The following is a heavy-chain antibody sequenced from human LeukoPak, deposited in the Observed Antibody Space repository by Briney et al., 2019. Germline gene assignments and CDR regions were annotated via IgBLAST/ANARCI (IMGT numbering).Heavy chain of an antibody. CDR1: GGSFSGYY. CDR2: IYHSGST. Sequence: PSETLSLTCAVYGGSFSGYYWSWIRQPPGKGLEWIGEIYHSGSTNYNPSLKSRVTILVGKSKNQFSLKLNSLTAADTAVYYCARDPDDRDRGFDFWGQGTLVTVSS. J-gene: IGHJ4*02. D-gene: IGHD3-22*01. V-gene: IGHV4-34*01. CDR3: ARDPDDRDRGFDF.